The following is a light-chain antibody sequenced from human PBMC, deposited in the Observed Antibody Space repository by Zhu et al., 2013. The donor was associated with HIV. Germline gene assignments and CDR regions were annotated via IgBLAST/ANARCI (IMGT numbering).Light chain of an antibody. Sequence: EIVLTQSPATLSLSPGERATLSCRASQSVGSYLAWYQQKPGQTPRLLMYDASNRATGIPARFSGSGSGTDFTLTISSLEPEDFAVYYCQQRSTWPLTFGGGTKVEIK. CDR2: DAS. CDR1: QSVGSY. J-gene: IGKJ4*01. CDR3: QQRSTWPLT. V-gene: IGKV3-11*01.